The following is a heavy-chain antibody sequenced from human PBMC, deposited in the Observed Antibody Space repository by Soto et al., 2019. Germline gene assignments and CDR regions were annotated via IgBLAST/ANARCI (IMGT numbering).Heavy chain of an antibody. D-gene: IGHD3-22*01. J-gene: IGHJ4*02. V-gene: IGHV4-30-2*01. CDR2: IYHSGST. Sequence: PSETLSLTCAVSGGSISSGGYSWSWIRQPPGKGLEWIGYIYHSGSTYYNPSLKSRVTISVDRSKNQFSLKLSSVTAADTAVYYCARSAEQKYYYDSSGYYDYWGQGTLVTVSS. CDR3: ARSAEQKYYYDSSGYYDY. CDR1: GGSISSGGYS.